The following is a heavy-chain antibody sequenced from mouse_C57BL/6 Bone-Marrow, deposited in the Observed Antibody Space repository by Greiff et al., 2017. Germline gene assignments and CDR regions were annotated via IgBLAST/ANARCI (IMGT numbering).Heavy chain of an antibody. Sequence: QVQLQQPGAELVRPGSSVKLSCKASGYTFTSYWMHWVKQRPIQGLEWIGNIDPSDSETHYNQKFKDKATLTVDKSSSTAYMQLSSLTSEDSAVYYCARSDYSNYFNPHDAMDYWGQGTSVTVSS. CDR2: IDPSDSET. D-gene: IGHD2-5*01. J-gene: IGHJ4*01. V-gene: IGHV1-52*01. CDR1: GYTFTSYW. CDR3: ARSDYSNYFNPHDAMDY.